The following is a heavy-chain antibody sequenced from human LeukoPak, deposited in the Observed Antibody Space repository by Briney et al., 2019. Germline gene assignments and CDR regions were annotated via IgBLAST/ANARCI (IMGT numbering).Heavy chain of an antibody. CDR1: GFTFSGSA. CDR3: TKNGRDGYNFH. D-gene: IGHD5-24*01. Sequence: PGGSLRLSCAASGFTFSGSAMHWVRQASGKGLEWVGRIRSKANSYATAYAASVKGRFTISRDDSKNTAYLQMNSLKTEDTPVYYCTKNGRDGYNFHWGQGTLVTVSS. CDR2: IRSKANSYAT. J-gene: IGHJ4*02. V-gene: IGHV3-73*01.